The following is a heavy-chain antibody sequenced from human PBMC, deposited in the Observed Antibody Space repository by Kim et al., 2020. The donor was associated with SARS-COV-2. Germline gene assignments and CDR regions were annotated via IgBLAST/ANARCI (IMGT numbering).Heavy chain of an antibody. J-gene: IGHJ6*02. CDR3: ARGKRVRGVRSYYYGMDV. CDR1: GYTFTSYD. D-gene: IGHD3-10*01. Sequence: ASVKVSCKASGYTFTSYDINWVRQATGQGLEWMGWMNPNSGNTGYAQKFQGRVTMTRNTSISTAYMELSSLRSEDTAVYYCARGKRVRGVRSYYYGMDVWGQGTTVTVSS. CDR2: MNPNSGNT. V-gene: IGHV1-8*01.